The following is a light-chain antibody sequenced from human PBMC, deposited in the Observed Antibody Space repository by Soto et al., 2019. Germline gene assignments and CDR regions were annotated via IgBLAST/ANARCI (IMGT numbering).Light chain of an antibody. CDR1: SGSIASNY. Sequence: NFMLTQPHSVSESPGKTVTISCTRSSGSIASNYVQWYQQRPASAPTPVIYEDNERPSGVPDRFSGSIDSSSNSASLTISGLKTDDEADYYCQPYQSGNVVFGGGTKLTVL. J-gene: IGLJ2*01. CDR2: EDN. V-gene: IGLV6-57*04. CDR3: QPYQSGNVV.